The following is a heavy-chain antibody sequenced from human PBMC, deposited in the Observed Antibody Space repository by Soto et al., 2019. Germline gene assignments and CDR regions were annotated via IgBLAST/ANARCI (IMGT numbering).Heavy chain of an antibody. CDR3: ARANYDYVWGSPKPLDY. J-gene: IGHJ4*02. CDR1: GGSISSGDYY. V-gene: IGHV4-30-4*01. CDR2: IYYSGST. Sequence: KSSETLSLTCTVSGGSISSGDYYWSWIRQPPGKGLEWIGYIYYSGSTYYNPSLKSRVTISVDTSKNQFSLKLSSVTAADTAVYYCARANYDYVWGSPKPLDYWGQGTLVTVSS. D-gene: IGHD3-16*01.